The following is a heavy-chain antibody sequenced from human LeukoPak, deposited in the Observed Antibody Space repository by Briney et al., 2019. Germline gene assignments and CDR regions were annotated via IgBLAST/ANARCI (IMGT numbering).Heavy chain of an antibody. CDR1: GFTFSSYA. D-gene: IGHD6-19*01. J-gene: IGHJ4*02. CDR3: ANLIGVAGYFDY. CDR2: ISGSGGST. V-gene: IGHV3-23*01. Sequence: GGSLRLSCAASGFTFSSYAMSWVRQAPGKGLEWVSAISGSGGSTYYADSVKGRFTISRDNSKNTLYLQMNSLRAEDTAVYYCANLIGVAGYFDYWGQGTLVTVSS.